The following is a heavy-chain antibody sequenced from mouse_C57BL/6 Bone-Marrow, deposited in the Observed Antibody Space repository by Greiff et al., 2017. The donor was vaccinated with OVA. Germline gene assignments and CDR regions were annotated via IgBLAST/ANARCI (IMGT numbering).Heavy chain of an antibody. CDR1: GYTFTSYW. Sequence: VQLQQPGAELVKPGASVKLSCKASGYTFTSYWMHWVKQRPGQGLEWIGMIHPNSGSTNYNEKFKSKATLTVDKSSSTAYMQLSSLTSEDSAVYYCARSIYYYGSSLHWYFDVWGTGTTVTVSS. CDR3: ARSIYYYGSSLHWYFDV. CDR2: IHPNSGST. D-gene: IGHD1-1*01. V-gene: IGHV1-64*01. J-gene: IGHJ1*03.